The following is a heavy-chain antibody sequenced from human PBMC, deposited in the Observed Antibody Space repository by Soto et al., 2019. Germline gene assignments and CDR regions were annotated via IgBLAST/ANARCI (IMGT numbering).Heavy chain of an antibody. D-gene: IGHD2-21*01. CDR2: IYPGDSDT. CDR3: ARRSYCGGECYFADY. J-gene: IGHJ4*02. Sequence: EVQLVQSGAEVKKPGESLKISCKASGYSFTSYWIGWVRQMPGKGLEWMGFIYPGDSDTRYSPSFLGQVTISADKSVNNAYLQSNSLQASHTAMYYCARRSYCGGECYFADYWGQGTLVTVSS. CDR1: GYSFTSYW. V-gene: IGHV5-51*01.